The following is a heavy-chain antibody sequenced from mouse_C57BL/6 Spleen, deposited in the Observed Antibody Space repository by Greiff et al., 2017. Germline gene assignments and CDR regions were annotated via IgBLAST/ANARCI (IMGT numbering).Heavy chain of an antibody. Sequence: EVQLQQSVAELVRPGASVKLSCTASGFNIKNNYMHWVKQRPEQGLEWIGRIDPANGDTKYDPKFQGKATITADTSSNTAYLQLSSLASEDTAIDCCARGTGTFYYLYCWGQGTTLTVS. D-gene: IGHD4-1*01. J-gene: IGHJ2*01. CDR3: ARGTGTFYYLYC. V-gene: IGHV14-3*01. CDR2: IDPANGDT. CDR1: GFNIKNNY.